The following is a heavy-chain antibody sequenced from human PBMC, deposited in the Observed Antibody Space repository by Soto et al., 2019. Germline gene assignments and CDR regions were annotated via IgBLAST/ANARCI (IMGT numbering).Heavy chain of an antibody. J-gene: IGHJ6*02. CDR1: GFTFSSYA. CDR3: ARAVVPAANFYYYGMDV. V-gene: IGHV3-30-3*01. Sequence: QVQLVESGGGVVQPGRSLRLSCAASGFTFSSYAMHWVRQAPGKGLEWVAVISYDGSNKYYADSVKGRFTISRDNPKNTLNLQMNSLRAKDTAVYYCARAVVPAANFYYYGMDVWGQGTTVTVSS. D-gene: IGHD2-2*01. CDR2: ISYDGSNK.